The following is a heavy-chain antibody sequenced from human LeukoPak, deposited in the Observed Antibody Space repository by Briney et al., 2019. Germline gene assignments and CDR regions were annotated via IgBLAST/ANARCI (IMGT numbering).Heavy chain of an antibody. V-gene: IGHV4-34*01. J-gene: IGHJ4*02. CDR1: GGSFSGYY. CDR3: ARVLSNSRRTLLGLDY. CDR2: INHSGST. D-gene: IGHD3-16*01. Sequence: PSETLSLTCAVYGGSFSGYYWSWIRQPPGKGLEWIGEINHSGSTNYNPSLKSRVTISVDTSKNQFSLKLSSVTAADTAVYYCARVLSNSRRTLLGLDYWGQGTLVTVSS.